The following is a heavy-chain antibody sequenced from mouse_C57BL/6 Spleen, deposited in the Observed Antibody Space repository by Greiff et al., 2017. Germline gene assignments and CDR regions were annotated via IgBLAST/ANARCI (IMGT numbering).Heavy chain of an antibody. Sequence: VQLQQSGAELVKPGASVKISCKASGYAFSSYWMNWVKQRPGKGLEWIGQIYPGDGDTNYNGKFKGKATLTADKSSSTAYMQRSSLTSEDSAVYYCARTDDGYYWYFDVWGTGTTVTVSS. CDR2: IYPGDGDT. J-gene: IGHJ1*03. V-gene: IGHV1-80*01. CDR1: GYAFSSYW. D-gene: IGHD2-3*01. CDR3: ARTDDGYYWYFDV.